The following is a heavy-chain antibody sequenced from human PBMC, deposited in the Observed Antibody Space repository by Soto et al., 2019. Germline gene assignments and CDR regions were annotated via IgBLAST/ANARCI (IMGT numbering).Heavy chain of an antibody. V-gene: IGHV4-4*02. J-gene: IGHJ5*02. Sequence: TLSLTCAVSGASIGSGGWWSWVRQPPGEGLEWIAEIFHDGNTNYSPSLKSRVTISVDKSQNQFSLNVYSVTAADTAVYYCARHEGWTGPDQWGQGTLVTVSS. CDR2: IFHDGNT. D-gene: IGHD2-8*02. CDR3: ARHEGWTGPDQ. CDR1: GASIGSGGW.